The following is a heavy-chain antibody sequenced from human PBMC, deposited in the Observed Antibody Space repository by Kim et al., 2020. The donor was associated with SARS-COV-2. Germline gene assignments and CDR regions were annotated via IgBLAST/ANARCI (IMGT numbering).Heavy chain of an antibody. CDR1: GGSFSGYY. D-gene: IGHD2-2*01. V-gene: IGHV4-34*01. CDR3: ARHRSVVVPASPFDY. J-gene: IGHJ4*02. CDR2: INHSGST. Sequence: SETLSLTCAVYGGSFSGYYWSWIRQPPGKGLEWIGEINHSGSTNYNPSLKSRVTISVDTSKNQFSLKLSSVTAADTAVYYCARHRSVVVPASPFDYWGQGTLVTVSS.